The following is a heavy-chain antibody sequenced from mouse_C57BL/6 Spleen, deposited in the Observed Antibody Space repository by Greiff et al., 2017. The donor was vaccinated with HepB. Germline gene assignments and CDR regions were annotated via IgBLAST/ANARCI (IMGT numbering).Heavy chain of an antibody. D-gene: IGHD3-2*02. CDR3: TRTDSSGYVGAY. CDR2: IDPETGGT. V-gene: IGHV1-15*01. Sequence: VKLQESGAELVRPGASVTLSCKASGYTFTDYEMHWVKQTPVHGLEWIGAIDPETGGTAYNQKFKGKAILTADKSSSTAYMELRSLTSEDSAVYYCTRTDSSGYVGAYWGQGTLVTVSA. CDR1: GYTFTDYE. J-gene: IGHJ3*01.